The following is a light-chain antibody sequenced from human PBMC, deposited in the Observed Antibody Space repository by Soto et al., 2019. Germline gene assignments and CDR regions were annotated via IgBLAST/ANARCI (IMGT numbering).Light chain of an antibody. J-gene: IGKJ1*01. CDR3: QQYDSYAAWT. CDR2: KAS. V-gene: IGKV1-5*03. Sequence: DIQMTQSPSTLSASVGDRVTITCGASQSISTWLAWYQQRPGKAPRLLIYKASTFESGVPSRFSGSGSGTEFSNTTSSLQQDDFAAYYCQQYDSYAAWTLGQGTKVEIK. CDR1: QSISTW.